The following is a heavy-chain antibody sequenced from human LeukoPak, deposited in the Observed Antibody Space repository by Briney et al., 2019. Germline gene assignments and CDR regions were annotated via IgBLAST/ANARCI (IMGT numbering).Heavy chain of an antibody. Sequence: ASVKVSCKASGYTFTGYYVHWVRQAPGQGLEWMGWINPNSGGTNYAQKFQGRVTMTRDTSISTAYMELSRLRSDDTAVYYCARVVIVVVPAAIPGVGFDPWGQGTLVTVSS. CDR2: INPNSGGT. CDR3: ARVVIVVVPAAIPGVGFDP. J-gene: IGHJ5*02. D-gene: IGHD2-2*03. CDR1: GYTFTGYY. V-gene: IGHV1-2*02.